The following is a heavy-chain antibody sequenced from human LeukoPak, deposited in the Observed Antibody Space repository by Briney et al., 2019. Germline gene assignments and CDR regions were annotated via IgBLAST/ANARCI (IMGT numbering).Heavy chain of an antibody. CDR3: AREGIAAAGASPYYYYYMDV. CDR1: GFTFSSYA. J-gene: IGHJ6*03. D-gene: IGHD6-13*01. V-gene: IGHV3-66*02. Sequence: GGSLRLSCAASGFTFSSYAMSWVRQAPGKGLEWVSVIYSGGSTYYADSVKGRFTISRDNSKNTLYLQMNSLRAEDTAVYYCAREGIAAAGASPYYYYYMDVWGKGTTVTVSS. CDR2: IYSGGST.